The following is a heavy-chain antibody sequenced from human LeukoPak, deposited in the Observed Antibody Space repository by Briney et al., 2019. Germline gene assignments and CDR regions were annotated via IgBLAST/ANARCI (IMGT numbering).Heavy chain of an antibody. D-gene: IGHD5-12*01. J-gene: IGHJ6*02. V-gene: IGHV1-18*01. CDR2: ISAYNGNT. CDR3: ARGILATMYYGMDV. CDR1: GYTFISHA. Sequence: ASVKVSCKASGYTFISHAISWVRQAPGQGLEWMGWISAYNGNTNYAPNLQGRVTMTTDTSTSTAYMEVRSLRSDDTAVYYCARGILATMYYGMDVWGQGTTVTVSS.